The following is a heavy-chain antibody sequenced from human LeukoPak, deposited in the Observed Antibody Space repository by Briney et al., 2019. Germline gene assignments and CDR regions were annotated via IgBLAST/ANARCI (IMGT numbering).Heavy chain of an antibody. D-gene: IGHD3-3*01. Sequence: GRSLRLSCAASGFTFSSYGMHWVRQAPGKGLEWVAVISYDGSNKYYADSVKGRFTISRDNSKNTLYLQMNSLRAEDTAVYYCARDELYYDFWSGYPYWGQGTLVTVSS. V-gene: IGHV3-30*03. CDR3: ARDELYYDFWSGYPY. CDR2: ISYDGSNK. J-gene: IGHJ4*02. CDR1: GFTFSSYG.